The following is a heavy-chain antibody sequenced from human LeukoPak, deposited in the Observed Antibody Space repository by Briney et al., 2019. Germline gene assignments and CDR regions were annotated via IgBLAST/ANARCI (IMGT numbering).Heavy chain of an antibody. CDR1: GFTFSGSA. V-gene: IGHV3-73*01. J-gene: IGHJ4*02. CDR3: TRRDCSGGSCYLDY. CDR2: IRSKANSYAT. Sequence: GGSLRLSCAASGFTFSGSAMHWVRQASGKGLEWVGRIRSKANSYATAYAASVKGRFTISRDDSKNTAYLQMNSLKTEDKAVYYCTRRDCSGGSCYLDYWGQGTLVTVSS. D-gene: IGHD2-15*01.